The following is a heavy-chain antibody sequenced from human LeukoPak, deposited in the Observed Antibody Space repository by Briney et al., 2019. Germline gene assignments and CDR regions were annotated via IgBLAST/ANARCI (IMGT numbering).Heavy chain of an antibody. CDR1: GVSISSYY. V-gene: IGHV4-59*01. CDR2: IYYTGSS. J-gene: IGHJ3*01. CDR3: ARVPMDYYDSSGYYYGAFDV. Sequence: KSSETLSLTCTVSGVSISSYYWSWIRQPPGKGLEWIAYIYYTGSSNYNPSLKSRVTISVDTPKNQFSLKLSSMTAADTAVYYCARVPMDYYDSSGYYYGAFDVWGQGTMVTVSS. D-gene: IGHD3-22*01.